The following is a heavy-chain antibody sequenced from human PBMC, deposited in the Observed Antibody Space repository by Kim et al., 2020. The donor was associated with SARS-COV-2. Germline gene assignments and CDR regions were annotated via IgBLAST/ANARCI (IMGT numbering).Heavy chain of an antibody. J-gene: IGHJ5*02. CDR1: GGSISSYY. CDR3: ASSRAAAGNNWFDP. Sequence: SETLSLTCTVSGGSISSYYWSWIRQPPGKGLEWIGYIYYSGSTNYNPSLKSRVTISVDTSKNQFSLKLSSVTAADTAVYYCASSRAAAGNNWFDPWGQGTLVTVSS. CDR2: IYYSGST. D-gene: IGHD6-13*01. V-gene: IGHV4-59*01.